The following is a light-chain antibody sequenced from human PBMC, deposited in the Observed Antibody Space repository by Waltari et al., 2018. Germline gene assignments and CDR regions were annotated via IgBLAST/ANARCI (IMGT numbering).Light chain of an antibody. CDR2: DVS. CDR1: SSDVGGYNS. V-gene: IGLV2-14*03. J-gene: IGLJ2*01. CDR3: SSQSSDNVVL. Sequence: QSALTQPASVSGSPGQSITISCTGTSSDVGGYNSVSWYQDHPGQAPKVLIYDVSDRPSGISERFSGSKSGNTASLTISGLQAEDEADYYCSSQSSDNVVLFGGGTKLTVL.